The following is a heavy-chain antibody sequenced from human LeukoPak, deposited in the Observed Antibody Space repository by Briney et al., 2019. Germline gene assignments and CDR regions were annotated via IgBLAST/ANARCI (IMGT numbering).Heavy chain of an antibody. CDR3: ARGNYGKATDI. Sequence: ASVKVSFKASGYTFSSYMHWVRQAPGQGLEWMGIINPSSGSTSYAQKFQDRVTMTRVTSTSTLYMELSSLRPEDTAVYYCARGNYGKATDIWGQGTMVTVSS. D-gene: IGHD4-11*01. CDR2: INPSSGST. CDR1: GYTFSSY. J-gene: IGHJ3*02. V-gene: IGHV1-46*01.